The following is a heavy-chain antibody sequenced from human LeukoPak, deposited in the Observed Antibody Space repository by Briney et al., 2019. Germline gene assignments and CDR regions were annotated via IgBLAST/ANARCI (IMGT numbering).Heavy chain of an antibody. J-gene: IGHJ4*02. V-gene: IGHV1-18*04. CDR3: ARAEGRITIFGVVISGFDY. Sequence: ASVKVSCKASGYTFTSYYMHWVRQAPGQGLEWMGWISAYNGNTNYAQKLQGRVTMTTDTSTSTAYMELRSLRSDDTAVYYCARAEGRITIFGVVISGFDYWGQGTLVTVSS. CDR2: ISAYNGNT. D-gene: IGHD3-3*01. CDR1: GYTFTSYY.